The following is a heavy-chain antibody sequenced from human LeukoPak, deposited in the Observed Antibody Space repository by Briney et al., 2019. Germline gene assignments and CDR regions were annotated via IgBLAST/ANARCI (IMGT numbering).Heavy chain of an antibody. J-gene: IGHJ6*02. CDR2: ISGSGGST. CDR3: WNNGWYGERVYYYYGMDV. V-gene: IGHV3-23*01. CDR1: GFTFDNYA. D-gene: IGHD6-19*01. Sequence: QPGGSLRLSCAASGFTFDNYAMNWVRQAPGKGLEWVSVISGSGGSTHYADSVKGRFTISRDNSKNTLYLQMNSLRAEDTAVYLCWNNGWYGERVYYYYGMDVWGQGTTVAVSS.